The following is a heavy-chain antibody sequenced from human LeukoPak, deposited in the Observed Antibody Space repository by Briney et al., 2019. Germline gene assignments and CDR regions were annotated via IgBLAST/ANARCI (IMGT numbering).Heavy chain of an antibody. V-gene: IGHV3-23*01. J-gene: IGHJ4*02. D-gene: IGHD3-16*01. Sequence: GGSLRLSCAASGFTFSSYAMSWVRQAPGKGLEWVSAISGSGGSTYYADSVKGRFTISRDNSKNTLYLQMNSLRAEDTAVYYCARWARGLLGELYFDYWGQGTLVTVSS. CDR3: ARWARGLLGELYFDY. CDR1: GFTFSSYA. CDR2: ISGSGGST.